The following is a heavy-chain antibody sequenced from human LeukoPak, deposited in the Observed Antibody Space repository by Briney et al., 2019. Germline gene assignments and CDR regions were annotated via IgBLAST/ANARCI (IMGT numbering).Heavy chain of an antibody. CDR2: ISTYNGNT. V-gene: IGHV1-18*01. Sequence: ASVKVSCKASGYIFSNYGITWVRQAPGQGLEWMGWISTYNGNTNYAQKLQGRVTMTTDTSTSTAYMELRSLRSDDTAVYYCARDAGGYTPSPADYWGQGTLVTVSS. CDR1: GYIFSNYG. CDR3: ARDAGGYTPSPADY. J-gene: IGHJ4*02. D-gene: IGHD3-10*01.